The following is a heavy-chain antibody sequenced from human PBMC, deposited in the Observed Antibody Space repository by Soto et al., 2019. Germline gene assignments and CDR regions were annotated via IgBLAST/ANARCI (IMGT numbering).Heavy chain of an antibody. J-gene: IGHJ4*02. CDR1: GGTFSSYS. CDR2: IIPIFGTA. D-gene: IGHD6-19*01. CDR3: GIPEGSGCFAY. V-gene: IGHV1-69*13. Sequence: SVKIDFKASGGTFSSYSTSWVRQAPGQGLECMGGIIPIFGTANYAQKFQGRVTIPADESTSTAYRERSSLRSEYTAVYYGGIPEGSGCFAYWVKGTLVPGSS.